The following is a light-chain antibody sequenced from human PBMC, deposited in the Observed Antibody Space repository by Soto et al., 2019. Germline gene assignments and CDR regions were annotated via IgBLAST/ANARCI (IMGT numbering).Light chain of an antibody. Sequence: QSVLTQPPSASGSPGQSVTISCTGTSSDVGAYNYVSWYQQHPGKAPKLMIYEVNKRPSGVPDRFSASKSGNTASLTVSGLQAADDAAYYFSSHAVGNNLWVFGGGTKLTVL. CDR1: SSDVGAYNY. V-gene: IGLV2-8*01. J-gene: IGLJ3*02. CDR3: SSHAVGNNLWV. CDR2: EVN.